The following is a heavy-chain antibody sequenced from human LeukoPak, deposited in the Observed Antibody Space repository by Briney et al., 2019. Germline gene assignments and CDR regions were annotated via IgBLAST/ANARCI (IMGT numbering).Heavy chain of an antibody. CDR2: ISSSGSTI. J-gene: IGHJ4*02. CDR3: ARDPDLGAAGFFDY. Sequence: GGSLRLSCAASGFTFSSYVMHWVRQAPGKGLEWVSYISSSGSTIYYADSVKGRFTISRDNAKNSLYLQMNSLRAEDTAVYYCARDPDLGAAGFFDYWGQGTLVTVSS. D-gene: IGHD6-13*01. V-gene: IGHV3-48*04. CDR1: GFTFSSYV.